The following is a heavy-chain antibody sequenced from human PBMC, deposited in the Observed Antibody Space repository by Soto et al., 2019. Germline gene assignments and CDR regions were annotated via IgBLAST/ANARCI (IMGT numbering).Heavy chain of an antibody. CDR1: GFTFSSYA. Sequence: GGSLRLSCAASGFTFSSYAMSWVRQAPGKGLEWVSAISGSGGSTYYADSVKGRFTISRDNSKNTLYLQMNSLRAEDTAVYYCAKYSWSYPNPYVMAFWRRGTTVTVSS. D-gene: IGHD1-26*01. J-gene: IGHJ6*01. CDR3: AKYSWSYPNPYVMAF. CDR2: ISGSGGST. V-gene: IGHV3-23*01.